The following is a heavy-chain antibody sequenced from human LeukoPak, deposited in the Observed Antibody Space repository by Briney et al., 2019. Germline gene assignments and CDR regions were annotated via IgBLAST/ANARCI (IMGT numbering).Heavy chain of an antibody. CDR2: IYHSGST. Sequence: SETLSLTCTVSGYSISSGYYWGWIRQPPGKGLEWIGSIYHSGSTYYSPSLKSRVTISVDTSKNQFSLKLSSVTAADTAVYYCARAGGYCSGGSCWGSNIDYWGQGTLVTVSS. CDR3: ARAGGYCSGGSCWGSNIDY. CDR1: GYSISSGYY. V-gene: IGHV4-38-2*02. J-gene: IGHJ4*02. D-gene: IGHD2-15*01.